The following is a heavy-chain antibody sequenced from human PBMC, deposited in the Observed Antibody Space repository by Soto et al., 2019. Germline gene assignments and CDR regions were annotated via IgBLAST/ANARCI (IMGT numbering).Heavy chain of an antibody. Sequence: PSGTLSLTCAVHGGSFSGYYWDWIRQPPGKGLEWIGEVNHGGTSNYNPSLKSRATISVDTSKNQFSLKLSSVTAADTAVYYCARVPPRRGYGMDVWGQGTTVTVSS. CDR1: GGSFSGYY. CDR2: VNHGGTS. CDR3: ARVPPRRGYGMDV. D-gene: IGHD3-10*01. J-gene: IGHJ6*02. V-gene: IGHV4-34*01.